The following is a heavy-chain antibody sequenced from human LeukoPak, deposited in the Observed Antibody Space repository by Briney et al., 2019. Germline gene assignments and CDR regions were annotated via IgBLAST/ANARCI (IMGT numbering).Heavy chain of an antibody. J-gene: IGHJ4*02. CDR2: ITASSTAI. V-gene: IGHV3-21*01. D-gene: IGHD4-23*01. CDR1: GFTFNTYT. Sequence: PGGSLRLSCAASGFTFNTYTMNWVRQAPGKGLEWVSSITASSTAIYSADSVKGRFTISRDNAKNSLYLQMNSLRAEDTAVYYCATDYGANSGGFDYWGQGTLVTVSS. CDR3: ATDYGANSGGFDY.